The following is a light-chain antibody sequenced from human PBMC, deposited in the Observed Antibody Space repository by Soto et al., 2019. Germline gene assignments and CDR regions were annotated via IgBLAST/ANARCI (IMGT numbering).Light chain of an antibody. CDR2: DVS. V-gene: IGLV2-14*01. J-gene: IGLJ2*01. Sequence: QSVLTQPASVSGSPGQSITISCTGTSSDVGGYNYVSWYQQHPGKAPKLMIYDVSNRPSGVSSRFSGSKSGNTASLTISGLPGEEEADYYCSSYTTSSPHVVFGGGTKLTVL. CDR3: SSYTTSSPHVV. CDR1: SSDVGGYNY.